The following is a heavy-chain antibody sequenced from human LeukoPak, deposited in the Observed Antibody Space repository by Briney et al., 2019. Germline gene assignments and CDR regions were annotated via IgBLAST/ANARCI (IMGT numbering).Heavy chain of an antibody. Sequence: SETLSLTCTVSDGSINGYYWSWIRQPPGKGLDWIGYMYSGGTTNYNPSLKSRVTISVDTSKNQFSLKLSSVTAADTAVYYCARDSGDCSSTSCSDAFDIWGQGTMVTVSS. CDR3: ARDSGDCSSTSCSDAFDI. J-gene: IGHJ3*02. D-gene: IGHD2-2*01. V-gene: IGHV4-4*08. CDR2: MYSGGTT. CDR1: DGSINGYY.